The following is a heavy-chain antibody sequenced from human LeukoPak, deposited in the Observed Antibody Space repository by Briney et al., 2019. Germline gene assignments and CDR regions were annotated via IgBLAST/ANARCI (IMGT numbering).Heavy chain of an antibody. Sequence: PSETLSLTCTVSGGPISSYYWSWIRQPPGKGLEWIGYIYYSGSTNYNPSLKSRVTISVDTSKNQFSLKLSSVTAADTAVYYCARGTVSRFGELFSKRYAFDIWGQGTMVTVSS. CDR2: IYYSGST. J-gene: IGHJ3*02. V-gene: IGHV4-59*01. CDR1: GGPISSYY. D-gene: IGHD3-10*01. CDR3: ARGTVSRFGELFSKRYAFDI.